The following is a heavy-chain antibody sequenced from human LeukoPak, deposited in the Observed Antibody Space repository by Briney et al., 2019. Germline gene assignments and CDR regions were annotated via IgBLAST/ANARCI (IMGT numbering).Heavy chain of an antibody. V-gene: IGHV1-18*01. CDR3: AREWVVQYYFDY. D-gene: IGHD2-15*01. CDR2: ISAYDGNT. J-gene: IGHJ4*02. CDR1: GYTLTNYG. Sequence: ASVKVSCKASGYTLTNYGISWVRQAPGQGLEWMGWISAYDGNTLYANNVQDRVTMTTDTSTNTAYLELRNLRSDDTAVYYCAREWVVQYYFDYWGQGTLVTVSS.